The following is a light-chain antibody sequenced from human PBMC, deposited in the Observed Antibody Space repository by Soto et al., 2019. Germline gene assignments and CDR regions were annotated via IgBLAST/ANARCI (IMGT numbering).Light chain of an antibody. CDR1: QGISSY. Sequence: AIRMTQSPSSFSASTGDRVTITCRASQGISSYLAWYQQKPGKAPKLLIYAASTLQSGVPSRFSGSGSGTEFTLTISCLQAEDFANYYWQQYYRYPRTFGPGTKVDIK. J-gene: IGKJ3*01. CDR3: QQYYRYPRT. CDR2: AAS. V-gene: IGKV1-8*01.